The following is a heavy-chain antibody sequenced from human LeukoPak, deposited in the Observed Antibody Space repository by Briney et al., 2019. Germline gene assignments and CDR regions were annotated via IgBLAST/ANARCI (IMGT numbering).Heavy chain of an antibody. V-gene: IGHV3-48*03. D-gene: IGHD6-19*01. J-gene: IGHJ3*02. Sequence: GGSLTLSCAPSGLPFSRLEVKWVRPATEKVLEWVSYFSSCGHIMYYADSVKGRLLLSRDNAQNSLYLQLNSLRADDPAVYYCSRAFGGVAGIWYDAFDIWGQGTMVTVSS. CDR3: SRAFGGVAGIWYDAFDI. CDR1: GLPFSRLE. CDR2: FSSCGHIM.